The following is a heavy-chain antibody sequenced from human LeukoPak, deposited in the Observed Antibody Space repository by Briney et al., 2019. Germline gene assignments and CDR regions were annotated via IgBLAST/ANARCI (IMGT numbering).Heavy chain of an antibody. CDR1: GYTFSSYW. Sequence: GGSLRLSYAASGYTFSSYWMYWVRQAPGKGLVWVSRINSDGSSTSYADSVKGRFTISRDNAKNTLYLQMNSLRVEDTAVYYCTRVIAAAGPPFDHWGQGTLVTVSS. J-gene: IGHJ4*02. D-gene: IGHD6-13*01. CDR3: TRVIAAAGPPFDH. CDR2: INSDGSST. V-gene: IGHV3-74*01.